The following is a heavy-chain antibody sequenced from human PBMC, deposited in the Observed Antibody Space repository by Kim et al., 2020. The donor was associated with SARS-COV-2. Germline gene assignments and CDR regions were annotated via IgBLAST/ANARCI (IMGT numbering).Heavy chain of an antibody. D-gene: IGHD5-18*01. V-gene: IGHV4-34*01. J-gene: IGHJ4*02. CDR3: ARGGYSYGRYYFDY. Sequence: NPSLKSRVTISVDTSKNQFSLKLSSVTAADTAVYYCARGGYSYGRYYFDYWGQGTLVTVSS.